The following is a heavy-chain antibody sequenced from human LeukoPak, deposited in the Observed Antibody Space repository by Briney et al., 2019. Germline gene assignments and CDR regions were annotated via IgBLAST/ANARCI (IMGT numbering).Heavy chain of an antibody. CDR3: ARDPPRIVVVVAATNYYGMDV. J-gene: IGHJ6*02. Sequence: ASVKVSCKASGYTFTSYGISWVRQAPGQGLEWGGWISAYNGNTNYAQKLQGRVTMTTDTSTSTAYMELRSLRSDDTAVYYCARDPPRIVVVVAATNYYGMDVWGQGTTVTVSS. CDR2: ISAYNGNT. D-gene: IGHD2-15*01. V-gene: IGHV1-18*01. CDR1: GYTFTSYG.